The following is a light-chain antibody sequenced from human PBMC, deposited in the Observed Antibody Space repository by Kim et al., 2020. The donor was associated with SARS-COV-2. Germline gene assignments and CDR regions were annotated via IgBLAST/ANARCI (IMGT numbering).Light chain of an antibody. CDR1: SSDVGAYNY. J-gene: IGLJ2*01. CDR2: ELD. Sequence: QSVLTQPPSASGPPGQSVAISCTGTSSDVGAYNYVSWYQQHPGKAPKLMIYELDKRPSGVPDRFSGSKSGNTASLTVSGLQAEDEADYYCSSYAGSNNVLFGGGTQLTVL. V-gene: IGLV2-8*01. CDR3: SSYAGSNNVL.